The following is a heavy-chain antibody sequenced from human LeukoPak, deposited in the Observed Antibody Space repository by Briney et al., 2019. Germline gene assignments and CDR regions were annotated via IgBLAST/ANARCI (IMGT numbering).Heavy chain of an antibody. J-gene: IGHJ4*02. CDR2: SYYSGSS. D-gene: IGHD3-10*01. CDR3: ARRVILGQLWYFDY. V-gene: IGHV4-39*01. Sequence: SEPLSLTCSGSNYSLSNSLYWGWIRQPPGKGLEWIVSSYYSGSSHYNPSLKSRVTISVDTSKNQFSLKLSSVTAADTAVYYCARRVILGQLWYFDYWGQGILVTVSS. CDR1: NYSLSNSLY.